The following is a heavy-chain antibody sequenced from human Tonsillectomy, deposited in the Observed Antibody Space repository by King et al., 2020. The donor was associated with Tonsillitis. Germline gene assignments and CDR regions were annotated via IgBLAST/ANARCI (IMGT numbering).Heavy chain of an antibody. CDR1: GFTVSSNY. V-gene: IGHV3-66*01. CDR3: ARDGRGYGDYLDY. Sequence: VQLVESGGGLVQPGGSLRLSCAASGFTVSSNYMSWVRQAPGKGLEWVSVIYSGGSTYYADSVKGRFTTSRDNSKNTLYLQMNSLRAEDTAVYYCARDGRGYGDYLDYWGQGTLVTVSS. J-gene: IGHJ4*02. CDR2: IYSGGST. D-gene: IGHD4-17*01.